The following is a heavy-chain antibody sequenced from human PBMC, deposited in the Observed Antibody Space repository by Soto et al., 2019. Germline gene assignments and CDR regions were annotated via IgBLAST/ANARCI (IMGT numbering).Heavy chain of an antibody. Sequence: ASVKVSCKASGYTFTSYYMHRVRQAPGQGLEWMGIINPSGGSTSYAQKFQGRVTMTRDTSTSTVYMELSSLRSEDTAVYYCARGGGYCTNGVCYTRKDYGMDVWGQGTTVTVSS. CDR2: INPSGGST. V-gene: IGHV1-46*01. CDR3: ARGGGYCTNGVCYTRKDYGMDV. D-gene: IGHD2-8*01. CDR1: GYTFTSYY. J-gene: IGHJ6*02.